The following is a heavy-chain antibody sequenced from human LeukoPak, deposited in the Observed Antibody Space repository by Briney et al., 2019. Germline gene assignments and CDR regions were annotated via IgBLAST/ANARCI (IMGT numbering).Heavy chain of an antibody. CDR3: ARGYYYHIY. J-gene: IGHJ4*02. Sequence: GGPLRLSCAASGFTFSSYWMTWVRQGPGKGLEWVANIKQDGSEKYYVDSVKGRFAISRDNAKNSLYLQMNSLRAEDTAVYYCARGYYYHIYWGQGTLVTVSS. D-gene: IGHD3-22*01. CDR2: IKQDGSEK. V-gene: IGHV3-7*04. CDR1: GFTFSSYW.